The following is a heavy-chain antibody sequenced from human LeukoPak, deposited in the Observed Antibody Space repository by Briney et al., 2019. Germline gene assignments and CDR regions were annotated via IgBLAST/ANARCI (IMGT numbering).Heavy chain of an antibody. CDR1: GFTLSSYW. J-gene: IGHJ3*02. CDR3: ARDSDRTFDI. CDR2: IKQDGSEK. Sequence: GGSLRLSCAASGFTLSSYWMSWVRQAPGKGLEWVANIKQDGSEKYYVDSVKGRFTISRDNAKNSLYLQMNSLRAEDTAVYYCARDSDRTFDIWGQGTMVTVSS. D-gene: IGHD1-14*01. V-gene: IGHV3-7*01.